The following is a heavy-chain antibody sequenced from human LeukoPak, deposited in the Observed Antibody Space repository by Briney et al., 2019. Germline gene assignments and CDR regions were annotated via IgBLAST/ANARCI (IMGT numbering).Heavy chain of an antibody. CDR1: GFTFSSYA. CDR2: IGGGGVDT. CDR3: AKDPPTTGTTFDN. V-gene: IGHV3-23*01. D-gene: IGHD1-1*01. Sequence: PGGSLRLSCAASGFTFSSYAMSWVRQAPGKGLGWASSIGGGGVDTYYADSVKGRFTISRDNSKNTLYLQMNSLRVEDTAVYYCAKDPPTTGTTFDNWGRGTLVTVSS. J-gene: IGHJ4*02.